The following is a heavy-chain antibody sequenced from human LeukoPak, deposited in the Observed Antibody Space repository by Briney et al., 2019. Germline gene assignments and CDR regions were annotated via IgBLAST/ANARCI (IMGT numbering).Heavy chain of an antibody. Sequence: GGSLRLSCAASGFSFSTYAMSWVHQAPGKGLEWVSAISAGGATIYYADSVKGRFTVSRDNSKNTLYLHMNSLRAEGTAIYYCAKDSGGTYFYYYYYMDVWGKGTTVTVS. CDR1: GFSFSTYA. CDR2: ISAGGATI. D-gene: IGHD1-26*01. V-gene: IGHV3-23*01. J-gene: IGHJ6*03. CDR3: AKDSGGTYFYYYYYMDV.